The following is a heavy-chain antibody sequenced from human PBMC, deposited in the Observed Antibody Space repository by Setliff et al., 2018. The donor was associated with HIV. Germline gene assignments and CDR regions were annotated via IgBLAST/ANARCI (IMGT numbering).Heavy chain of an antibody. V-gene: IGHV1-69*13. CDR1: GGTFNKHA. D-gene: IGHD3-10*01. CDR2: FIPFFGTA. Sequence: ASVKVSCKTSGGTFNKHAITWVRQAPGQGLEWRGEFIPFFGTANYAQKFQGRLAFTADASTNTAYMELSSLRSEDTAVFYCGRGKHYSSGIPPLYDSWGQGTLVTVSS. J-gene: IGHJ4*02. CDR3: GRGKHYSSGIPPLYDS.